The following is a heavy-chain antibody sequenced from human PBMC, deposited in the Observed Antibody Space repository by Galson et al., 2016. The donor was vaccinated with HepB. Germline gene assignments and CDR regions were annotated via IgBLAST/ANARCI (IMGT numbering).Heavy chain of an antibody. CDR2: ISYDGSNK. J-gene: IGHJ4*02. CDR1: GFTFSSFG. V-gene: IGHV3-30*18. Sequence: SLRLSCAASGFTFSSFGMHWVRQAPGKGPEWVAVISYDGSNKYYADSVKGRFTISRDNSKNTLYLQMNSLRVEDTAIYYCAKAPSPSCIGALCYELDSWGQGTLVTVSS. D-gene: IGHD2-8*02. CDR3: AKAPSPSCIGALCYELDS.